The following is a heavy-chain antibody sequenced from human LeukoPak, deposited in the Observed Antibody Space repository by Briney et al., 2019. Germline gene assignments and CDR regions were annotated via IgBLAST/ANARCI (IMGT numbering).Heavy chain of an antibody. CDR1: GGSISSYY. J-gene: IGHJ5*02. D-gene: IGHD3-22*01. CDR3: ARDNRYGYYYDSSGYYLDWFDP. V-gene: IGHV4-59*01. Sequence: SETLSLTCTVSGGSISSYYWSWIRQPPGKGLEWIGYIYYSGSTNYNPSLKSRVTISVDTSKNQFSLKLSSVTAADTAVYYCARDNRYGYYYDSSGYYLDWFDPWGQGTLVTVSS. CDR2: IYYSGST.